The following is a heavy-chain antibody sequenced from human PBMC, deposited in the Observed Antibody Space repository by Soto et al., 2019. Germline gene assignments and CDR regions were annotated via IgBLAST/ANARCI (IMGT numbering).Heavy chain of an antibody. CDR3: ARARVGDAFEI. Sequence: PSETLSLTCTVSGGSISSYYWSWIRQPPGKGLEWIGYIYYSGSTNYNPSLKSRVTISVDTSKNQFSLKLSSVTAADTAVYYCARARVGDAFEIWGQGTMVTVSS. V-gene: IGHV4-59*01. J-gene: IGHJ3*02. D-gene: IGHD1-26*01. CDR2: IYYSGST. CDR1: GGSISSYY.